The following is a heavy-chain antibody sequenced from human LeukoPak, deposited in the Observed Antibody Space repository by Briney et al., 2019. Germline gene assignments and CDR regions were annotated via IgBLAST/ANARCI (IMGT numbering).Heavy chain of an antibody. J-gene: IGHJ3*02. CDR1: GYTFTSYG. CDR2: ISAYNGNT. V-gene: IGHV1-18*01. Sequence: ASVKVSCKASGYTFTSYGISWVRQAPGQGLEWMGWISAYNGNTNYAQKLQGRVTMITDTSTSTAYMELRSLRSDDTAVYYCARDVKWGDIVVVPAAFSDAFDIWGQGTMVTVSS. D-gene: IGHD2-2*01. CDR3: ARDVKWGDIVVVPAAFSDAFDI.